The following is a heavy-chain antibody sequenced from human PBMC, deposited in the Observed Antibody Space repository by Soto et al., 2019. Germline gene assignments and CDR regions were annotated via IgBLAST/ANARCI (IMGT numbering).Heavy chain of an antibody. Sequence: GSLRLSCPASGFTFSSYSMNWVRQAPGKGLEWVSSISSSSSYIYYADSVKGRFTISRDNAKNSLYLQMNSLRAEDTAVYYCARGGEPYYDFWSGSRNWFDPWGQGTQVTVS. CDR3: ARGGEPYYDFWSGSRNWFDP. D-gene: IGHD3-3*01. CDR2: ISSSSSYI. J-gene: IGHJ5*02. V-gene: IGHV3-21*01. CDR1: GFTFSSYS.